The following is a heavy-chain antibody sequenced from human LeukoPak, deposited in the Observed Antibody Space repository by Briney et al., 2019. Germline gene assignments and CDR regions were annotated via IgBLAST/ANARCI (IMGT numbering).Heavy chain of an antibody. CDR1: GYTFINYD. CDR3: ARGGSSSYQVAYYYYYMDV. Sequence: GASVTVSCKASGYTFINYDINWVRQATGQGLEWMGWMNPNSGNTGYAQKFQGRVTMTRNTSISTAYMELSSLRSEDTAVYYCARGGSSSYQVAYYYYYMDVWGKGTTVTVSS. D-gene: IGHD6-6*01. J-gene: IGHJ6*03. V-gene: IGHV1-8*01. CDR2: MNPNSGNT.